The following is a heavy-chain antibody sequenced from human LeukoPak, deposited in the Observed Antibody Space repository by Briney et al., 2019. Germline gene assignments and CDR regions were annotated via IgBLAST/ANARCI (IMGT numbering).Heavy chain of an antibody. CDR2: INPDIGNT. CDR3: ARDKGDDGVEYHY. D-gene: IGHD4-17*01. Sequence: ASVKVSCKASGYTFTSYFMHWVRQAPGQGLEWMGIINPDIGNTAYAQKFQGRVTMTRDMSTSTVYMELSSLKSEDTAVYYCARDKGDDGVEYHYWGRGTLVTVSS. V-gene: IGHV1-46*01. J-gene: IGHJ4*02. CDR1: GYTFTSYF.